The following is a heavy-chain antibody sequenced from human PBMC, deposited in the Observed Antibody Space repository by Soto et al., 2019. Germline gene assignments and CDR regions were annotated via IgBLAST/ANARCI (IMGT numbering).Heavy chain of an antibody. V-gene: IGHV2-5*02. J-gene: IGHJ3*02. CDR3: ARNPIFGVLSAFGT. CDR1: GFSLSTSGVG. D-gene: IGHD3-3*01. CDR2: IYWDDDK. Sequence: QITLKESGPTLVKPTQTLTLTCTFSGFSLSTSGVGVGWIRQPPGKALEWLALIYWDDDKRYSPSLKSRLTITKDTSKKQVVLTMTNMDPVDTATYYCARNPIFGVLSAFGTWGQGTMVPVSS.